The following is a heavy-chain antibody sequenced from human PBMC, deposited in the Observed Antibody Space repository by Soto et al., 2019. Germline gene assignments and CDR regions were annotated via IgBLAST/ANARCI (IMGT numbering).Heavy chain of an antibody. CDR1: CGSISSGDYY. D-gene: IGHD3-10*01. CDR2: IYYSGST. J-gene: IGHJ6*02. V-gene: IGHV4-30-4*01. CDR3: ARAGSGSYYTYYYYYGMDV. Sequence: SETLSLTCTVSCGSISSGDYYWSWIRQPPGKGLEWIGYIYYSGSTYYNPSLKSRVTISVDTSKNQFSLKLSSVTAADTAVYYCARAGSGSYYTYYYYYGMDVWGQGTTVTVSS.